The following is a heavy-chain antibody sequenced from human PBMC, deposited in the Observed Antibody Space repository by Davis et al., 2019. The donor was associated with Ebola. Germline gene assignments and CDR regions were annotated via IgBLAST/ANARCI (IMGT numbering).Heavy chain of an antibody. V-gene: IGHV3-11*06. D-gene: IGHD1-7*01. J-gene: IGHJ4*02. Sequence: GESLKISCAASGFVFRNYVMSWVRQAPGKGLEWVSYISSSSSYTNYADSVKGRFTISRDNSKNTLYLQMNSLRAEDTAVYYCAKLELIYYWGQGTLVTVSS. CDR3: AKLELIYY. CDR2: ISSSSSYT. CDR1: GFVFRNYV.